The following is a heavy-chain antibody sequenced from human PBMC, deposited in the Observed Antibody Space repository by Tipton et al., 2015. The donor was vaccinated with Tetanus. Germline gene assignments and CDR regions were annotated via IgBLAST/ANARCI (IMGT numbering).Heavy chain of an antibody. J-gene: IGHJ4*02. CDR3: AREAECWGRSFFSGVFDK. D-gene: IGHD3-10*01. CDR2: SWYDGTDQ. V-gene: IGHV3-33*01. Sequence: SLRLSCAASGFIFSSYGIHWVRQAPGKGLEWVAVSWYDGTDQYYADSVKGRFTLSRDNSKNTLYLQMDSLRAGDTALYYCAREAECWGRSFFSGVFDKGGRGPQVPVSS. CDR1: GFIFSSYG.